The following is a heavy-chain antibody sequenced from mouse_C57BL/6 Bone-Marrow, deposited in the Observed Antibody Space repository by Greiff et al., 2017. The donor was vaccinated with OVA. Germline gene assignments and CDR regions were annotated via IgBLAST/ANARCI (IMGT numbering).Heavy chain of an antibody. Sequence: QVQLQQPGAELVRPGTSVKLSCKASGYTFTSYWMHWVKQRPGQGLEWIGVIDPSDSYTNYNQKFKGKATLTVDTSSSTAYMQLSSLTSEDSAVYYCARTYGSSPWLAYWGQGTLVTVSA. CDR3: ARTYGSSPWLAY. CDR2: IDPSDSYT. CDR1: GYTFTSYW. J-gene: IGHJ3*01. D-gene: IGHD1-1*01. V-gene: IGHV1-59*01.